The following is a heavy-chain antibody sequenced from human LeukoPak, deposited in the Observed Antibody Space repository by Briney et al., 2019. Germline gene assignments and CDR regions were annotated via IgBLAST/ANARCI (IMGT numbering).Heavy chain of an antibody. CDR1: XXXXXXYX. J-gene: IGHJ3*02. V-gene: IGHV1-18*01. Sequence: ASVKVXXXXXXXXXXXYXXSWVRQAPGQGLEWMGWISAYNGNTNYAQKLQGRVTMTTDTSTSKAYMGLRSLRSDDTAVYYCARAMVRGGYAFDIWGQGTMVTVSS. CDR3: ARAMVRGGYAFDI. D-gene: IGHD3-10*01. CDR2: ISAYNGNT.